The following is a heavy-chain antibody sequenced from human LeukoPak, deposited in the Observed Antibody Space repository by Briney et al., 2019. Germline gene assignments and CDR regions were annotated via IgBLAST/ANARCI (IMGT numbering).Heavy chain of an antibody. Sequence: PGGSLRLSCAASGFTFSSYWMHWVRQAPGKGLVWVSRINSDGSRTTYVDSVKGRFTISRDNAKNTLYLLMNSLRAEDTAVYYCASLFLCYGGSSSSDSFDIWGQGTMVTVSS. D-gene: IGHD6-6*01. V-gene: IGHV3-74*03. CDR1: GFTFSSYW. J-gene: IGHJ3*02. CDR2: INSDGSRT. CDR3: ASLFLCYGGSSSSDSFDI.